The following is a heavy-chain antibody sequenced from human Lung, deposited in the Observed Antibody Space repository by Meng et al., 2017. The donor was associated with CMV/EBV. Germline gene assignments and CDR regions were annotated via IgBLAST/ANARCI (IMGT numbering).Heavy chain of an antibody. V-gene: IGHV1-8*01. CDR3: ARAWVLVTPVGGPPGVAPVVDHYGMDV. CDR2: VNPNSGNT. CDR1: GYSFTDYY. D-gene: IGHD6-13*01. Sequence: SXXVSXKSSGYSFTDYYINWVRQATGHGPEWVGWVNPNSGNTGYAQRFQGRVTMTRDTSTRTAYMELSSLRSDDTAVYYCARAWVLVTPVGGPPGVAPVVDHYGMDVWGQGTTVTVSS. J-gene: IGHJ6*01.